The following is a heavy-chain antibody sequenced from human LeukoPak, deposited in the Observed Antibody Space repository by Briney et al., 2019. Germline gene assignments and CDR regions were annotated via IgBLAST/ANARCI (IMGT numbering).Heavy chain of an antibody. J-gene: IGHJ4*02. CDR1: GFTFGDYA. CDR3: SRFATRYAYYFDY. CDR2: IRSKTYGGTT. V-gene: IGHV3-49*03. Sequence: GGSLRLSCTASGFTFGDYAMTWFRQAPGKGLEWVGFIRSKTYGGTTEYAASVKGRFTISKDDSKGIAYLQVNSLKTEDTAVYYCSRFATRYAYYFDYWGQGTLVTVSS. D-gene: IGHD2/OR15-2a*01.